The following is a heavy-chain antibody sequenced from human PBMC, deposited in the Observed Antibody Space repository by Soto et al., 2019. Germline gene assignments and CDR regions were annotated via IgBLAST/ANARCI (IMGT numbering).Heavy chain of an antibody. CDR3: ARVELPKPSGYKWLDP. J-gene: IGHJ5*02. D-gene: IGHD3-10*01. CDR1: GDTFSSYA. Sequence: SFEVSFNASGDTFSSYAISWVRHATGQGLEWMGGIIPIFGTANYAQKFQGRVTITADESTSTAYMELSSLRFEDTAVYYWARVELPKPSGYKWLDPWGKRTLV. CDR2: IIPIFGTA. V-gene: IGHV1-69*13.